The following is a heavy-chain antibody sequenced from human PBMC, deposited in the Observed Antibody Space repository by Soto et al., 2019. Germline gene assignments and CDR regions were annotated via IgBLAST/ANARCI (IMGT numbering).Heavy chain of an antibody. CDR3: AKRWGNRFLEPRDYFDY. Sequence: GGSLRLSCAASGFTFSSSAMSWVRQAPGKGLEWVSAISGSGDNTYHADSVKGRFTISRDNSKNTLYLQMNSLRAEDTAVYYCAKRWGNRFLEPRDYFDYWGQGTLVTVSS. J-gene: IGHJ4*02. V-gene: IGHV3-23*01. CDR2: ISGSGDNT. D-gene: IGHD3-3*01. CDR1: GFTFSSSA.